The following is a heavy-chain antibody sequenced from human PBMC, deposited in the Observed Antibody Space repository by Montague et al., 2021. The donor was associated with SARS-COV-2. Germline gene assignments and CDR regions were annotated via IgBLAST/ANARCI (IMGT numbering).Heavy chain of an antibody. Sequence: SETLSLTCTVSGGSISSDNWWTWVRQPPGKGLEWIGDIFHSGTTNYNPSLKSRLTISVDKSKNQISLKLISVTAADTAIYYCALPLGGARFDPWGQGTLVTVSS. J-gene: IGHJ5*02. D-gene: IGHD3-16*01. CDR2: IFHSGTT. CDR1: GGSISSDNW. V-gene: IGHV4-4*02. CDR3: ALPLGGARFDP.